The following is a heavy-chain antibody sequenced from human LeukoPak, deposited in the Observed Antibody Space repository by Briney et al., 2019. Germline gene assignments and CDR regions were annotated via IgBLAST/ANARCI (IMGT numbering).Heavy chain of an antibody. CDR2: INHSGST. D-gene: IGHD3-22*01. CDR1: GGSFSGYY. J-gene: IGHJ3*02. Sequence: SETLSLTYAVYGGSFSGYYWSWIRQPPGKGLEWIGEINHSGSTNYNPSLKSRVTISVDTSKNQFSLKLSSVTAADTAVYYCAREGYDSTGPQVDDAFDIWGQGTMVTVSS. V-gene: IGHV4-34*01. CDR3: AREGYDSTGPQVDDAFDI.